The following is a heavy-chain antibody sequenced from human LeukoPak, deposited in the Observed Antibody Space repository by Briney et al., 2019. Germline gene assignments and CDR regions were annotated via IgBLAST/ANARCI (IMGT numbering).Heavy chain of an antibody. D-gene: IGHD3-22*01. CDR2: INPNSGGT. CDR1: GYTFTGYY. CDR3: ARDRKSITIIVVATDAFDI. J-gene: IGHJ3*02. Sequence: GASVKVSCKASGYTFTGYYMHWVRQAPGQGLEWMGWINPNSGGTNYAQKFQGRVTMTRDTSISTAYMELSRLRSDDTAVYYCARDRKSITIIVVATDAFDIWGQGTMVTVSS. V-gene: IGHV1-2*02.